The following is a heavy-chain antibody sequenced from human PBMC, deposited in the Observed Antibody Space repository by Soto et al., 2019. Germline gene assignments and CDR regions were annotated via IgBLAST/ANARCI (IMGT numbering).Heavy chain of an antibody. V-gene: IGHV3-74*02. J-gene: IGHJ4*02. D-gene: IGHD3-16*01. CDR1: GFTFTSYW. CDR3: ARGGRGGFDY. CDR2: IKSDGSST. Sequence: EVQLVESGGGLVQPGGSLRLSCAASGFTFTSYWMHWVRQAPGKGLVWVSRIKSDGSSTNYADSVKGRFTISRDNAKNTVYLQMNSLRPEDTAVYYCARGGRGGFDYWGQGALVTVSS.